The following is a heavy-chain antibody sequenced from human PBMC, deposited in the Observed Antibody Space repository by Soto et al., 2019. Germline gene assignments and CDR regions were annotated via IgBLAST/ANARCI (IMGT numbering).Heavy chain of an antibody. Sequence: EVQLVESGGGLVKPGGSLRLSCAASGFTFSSYSMNWVRQAPGKGLEWVSSISSSSSYIYYADSVKGRFTISRDNAKNSLYLQINSLRAEDTSVYYCARAPEILRYFDWLGNWFDPWGQGTLVTVSS. D-gene: IGHD3-9*01. CDR2: ISSSSSYI. V-gene: IGHV3-21*01. J-gene: IGHJ5*02. CDR3: ARAPEILRYFDWLGNWFDP. CDR1: GFTFSSYS.